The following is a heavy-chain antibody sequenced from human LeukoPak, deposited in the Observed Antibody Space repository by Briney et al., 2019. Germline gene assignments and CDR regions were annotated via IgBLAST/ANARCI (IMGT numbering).Heavy chain of an antibody. Sequence: GGSLRLSCAASGFTFSSYEMNWVRQAPGKGLEWVSSISSSSSYIYYADSVKGRFTISRDNSKNTLYLQMNSLRAEDTAVYYCAKAHDFWSGRSDYWGQGTLVTVSS. D-gene: IGHD3-3*01. V-gene: IGHV3-21*04. J-gene: IGHJ4*02. CDR3: AKAHDFWSGRSDY. CDR2: ISSSSSYI. CDR1: GFTFSSYE.